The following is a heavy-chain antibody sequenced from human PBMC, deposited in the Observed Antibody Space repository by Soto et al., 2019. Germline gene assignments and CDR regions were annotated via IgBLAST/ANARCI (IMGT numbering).Heavy chain of an antibody. Sequence: GGSLRLSFAYSGIIDSNCGLNWVRQAPGKGLEWVSYISSSGSTIYNADSVKGRFTISRDNAKNSLYLQMNSLRVEDTALYYCWGWEEHFCWGQGTLVTV. CDR3: WGWEEHFC. V-gene: IGHV3-48*03. CDR2: ISSSGSTI. D-gene: IGHD1-26*01. J-gene: IGHJ4*02. CDR1: GIIDSNCG.